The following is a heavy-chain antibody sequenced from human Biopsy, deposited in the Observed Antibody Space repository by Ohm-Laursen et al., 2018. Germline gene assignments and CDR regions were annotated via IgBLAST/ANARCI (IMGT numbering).Heavy chain of an antibody. D-gene: IGHD4-11*01. CDR2: IYSSGSA. J-gene: IGHJ6*02. CDR1: GGSLSSYY. CDR3: ARDSGILNYGNFKYYHYYGMDV. V-gene: IGHV4-4*07. Sequence: GTLSLTCTVSGGSLSSYYWSWIRQPAGKGLEWIGRIYSSGSANYSPSLKSRVSISVDTSRNQVSLTLSSVTAADTAVYYCARDSGILNYGNFKYYHYYGMDVWGQGTKVTVSS.